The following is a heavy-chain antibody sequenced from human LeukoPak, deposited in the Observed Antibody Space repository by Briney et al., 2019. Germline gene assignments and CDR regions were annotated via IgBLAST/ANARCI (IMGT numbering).Heavy chain of an antibody. D-gene: IGHD6-13*01. J-gene: IGHJ4*02. V-gene: IGHV3-30*18. Sequence: PGGSLRLSCAASGFTFSSYAMSWVRQAPGKGLEWVAVISYDGSNKYYADSVKGRFTISRDNSKNTLYLQMNSLRAEDTAVYYCAKDRRSWYEIDYWGQGTLVTVSS. CDR1: GFTFSSYA. CDR2: ISYDGSNK. CDR3: AKDRRSWYEIDY.